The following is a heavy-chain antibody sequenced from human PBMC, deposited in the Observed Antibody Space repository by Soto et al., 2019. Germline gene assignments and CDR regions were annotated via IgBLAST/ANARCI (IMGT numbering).Heavy chain of an antibody. CDR1: GYTFTSYA. J-gene: IGHJ4*01. V-gene: IGHV1-3*01. D-gene: IGHD3-3*01. Sequence: QVQLVQSGAEVKKPGASVKVSCKASGYTFTSYAMHWVRQAPGQRLEWMGWINAGNGNTKYSQKFQGRVTITRDTSASTAYMELSSLRSEDTAVYYCARMRCEPYYDFWSGYYPYYFDYWGQGTLVTVSS. CDR3: ARMRCEPYYDFWSGYYPYYFDY. CDR2: INAGNGNT.